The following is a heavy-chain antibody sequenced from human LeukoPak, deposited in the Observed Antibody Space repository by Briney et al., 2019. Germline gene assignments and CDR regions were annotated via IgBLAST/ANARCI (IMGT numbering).Heavy chain of an antibody. J-gene: IGHJ4*02. CDR3: ARVSAPYCSGGSCYYYFDY. CDR2: IYYSGST. CDR1: GGSISSYY. Sequence: SETLSLTCTVSGGSISSYYWSWIRQPPGKGLEWIGYIYYSGSTNYNPSLKSRVTISVDTSKNQSSLKLSSVTAADTAVYYCARVSAPYCSGGSCYYYFDYWGQGTLVTVSS. V-gene: IGHV4-59*08. D-gene: IGHD2-15*01.